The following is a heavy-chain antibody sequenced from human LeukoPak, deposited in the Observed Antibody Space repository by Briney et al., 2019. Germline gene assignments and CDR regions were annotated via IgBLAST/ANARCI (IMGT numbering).Heavy chain of an antibody. J-gene: IGHJ4*02. Sequence: EASVKVSCKASGYTFTSYAMNWVRQAPGQGLEWMGMITPSGGISYAQKFQGRVTMTRDMSTNTVYMELSSLRSEDTAVYYCARVDSTSPHELDYWGQGTLVTVSS. CDR2: ITPSGGI. V-gene: IGHV1-46*01. CDR1: GYTFTSYA. CDR3: ARVDSTSPHELDY. D-gene: IGHD6-6*01.